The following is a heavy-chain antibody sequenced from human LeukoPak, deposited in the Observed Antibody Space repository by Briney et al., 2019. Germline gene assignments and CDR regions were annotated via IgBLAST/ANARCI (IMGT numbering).Heavy chain of an antibody. CDR2: IYPGDSDT. D-gene: IGHD3-3*01. Sequence: GESLKISRKGSGYTFSSYWIGWVRQMPGKGLEWMGIIYPGDSDTRYSPSLQGQVTISVDTSIGTAYLQWSSLKASDTAIYYCARQKDFRLDYWGQGTLVTVSS. V-gene: IGHV5-51*01. J-gene: IGHJ4*02. CDR1: GYTFSSYW. CDR3: ARQKDFRLDY.